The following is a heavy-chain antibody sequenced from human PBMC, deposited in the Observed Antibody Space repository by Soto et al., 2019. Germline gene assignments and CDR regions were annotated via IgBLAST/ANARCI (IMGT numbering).Heavy chain of an antibody. CDR3: ARQDLYSSYYYYMDV. CDR1: GGSISSYY. V-gene: IGHV4-59*08. J-gene: IGHJ6*03. CDR2: IYYSGST. Sequence: PSETLSLTCTVSGGSISSYYWSWIRQPPGKGLEWIGYIYYSGSTNYNPSLKSRVTISVDTSKNQFSLKLSSVTAADTAVYYCARQDLYSSYYYYMDVWGKGTTVTVSS.